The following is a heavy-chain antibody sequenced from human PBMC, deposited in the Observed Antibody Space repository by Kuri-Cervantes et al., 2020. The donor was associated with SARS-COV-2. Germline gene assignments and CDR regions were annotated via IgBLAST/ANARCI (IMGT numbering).Heavy chain of an antibody. CDR1: GESFSGYY. J-gene: IGHJ6*03. CDR2: VNHRGST. CDR3: ARAYGFLRYIYYMDV. Sequence: ESLKISCAFYGESFSGYYWNWIRQSPGKGLEWIGEVNHRGSTNYNPSLKSRATISVDTSSKQFSLHLGSVTAADTAVYYCARAYGFLRYIYYMDVWGRGTTVTVSS. V-gene: IGHV4-34*01. D-gene: IGHD4-17*01.